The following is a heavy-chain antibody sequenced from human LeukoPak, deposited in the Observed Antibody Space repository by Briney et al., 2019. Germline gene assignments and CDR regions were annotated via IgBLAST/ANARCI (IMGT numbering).Heavy chain of an antibody. V-gene: IGHV1-8*01. CDR2: MNPNSGNT. J-gene: IGHJ3*02. D-gene: IGHD3-3*01. CDR1: GYTFTSYD. Sequence: ASVKVSCKASGYTFTSYDINWVRQATGQGLEWVGWMNPNSGNTGYAQKFQGRVTMTRNTSISTAYMELSSLRSEDTAVYYCARGPNTYYDFWSGYYPRHDAFDIWGQGTMVTVSS. CDR3: ARGPNTYYDFWSGYYPRHDAFDI.